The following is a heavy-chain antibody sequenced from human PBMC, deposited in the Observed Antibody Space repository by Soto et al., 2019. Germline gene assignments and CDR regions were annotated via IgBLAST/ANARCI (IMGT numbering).Heavy chain of an antibody. D-gene: IGHD2-21*01. J-gene: IGHJ4*02. CDR2: IKQDGSEK. Sequence: EVQLVESGGGLVQPGGSLRLSCVASGFTFSSYWMSWVRQAPGKGLEWVANIKQDGSEKYYVDSVKGRFTISRDNAKNSLYLQMNSLRDDDTAVYYCAKDLVAGSADYWGQGTLVTVS. CDR3: AKDLVAGSADY. V-gene: IGHV3-7*04. CDR1: GFTFSSYW.